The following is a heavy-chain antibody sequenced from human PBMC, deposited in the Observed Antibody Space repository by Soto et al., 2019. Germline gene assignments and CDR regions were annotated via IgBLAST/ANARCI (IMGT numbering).Heavy chain of an antibody. Sequence: ASVKVSCKVSGYTLTELSMHWVRQAPGKGLERMGGFDPEDGETIYAQKFQGRVTMTEDTSTDTAYMELSSLRSEDTAVYYCAISSLFRSGGRFLVWLKGYEKDAFDIWGQGTMVTVSS. V-gene: IGHV1-24*01. J-gene: IGHJ3*02. D-gene: IGHD3-3*01. CDR2: FDPEDGET. CDR1: GYTLTELS. CDR3: AISSLFRSGGRFLVWLKGYEKDAFDI.